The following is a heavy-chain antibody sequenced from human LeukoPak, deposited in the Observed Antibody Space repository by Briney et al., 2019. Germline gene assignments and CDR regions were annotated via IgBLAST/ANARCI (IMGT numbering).Heavy chain of an antibody. D-gene: IGHD3-22*01. J-gene: IGHJ6*02. Sequence: GGSLRLSCAASGFTLSSYWMHWVRQAPGKGLVWVSRINSDGSSTSYADSVKGRFTISRDNAKNTLYLQMNSLRAEDTAVYYCARDANTWYYYDSSGYRRYYYYGMDVWGQGTTVTVSS. CDR2: INSDGSST. CDR3: ARDANTWYYYDSSGYRRYYYYGMDV. CDR1: GFTLSSYW. V-gene: IGHV3-74*01.